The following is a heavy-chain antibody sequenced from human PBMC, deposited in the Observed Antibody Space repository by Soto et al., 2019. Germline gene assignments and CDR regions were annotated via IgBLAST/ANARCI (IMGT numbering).Heavy chain of an antibody. CDR3: AELRYFDGHYFDY. V-gene: IGHV4-39*01. J-gene: IGHJ4*02. CDR2: IYYSGST. D-gene: IGHD3-9*01. CDR1: GGSISSSSYY. Sequence: SETLSLTCTVSGGSISSSSYYWGWIRQPPGKGLEWIGSIYYSGSTYYNPSLKSRVTISVDTSKNQFSLKLSSVTAADTAVYYCAELRYFDGHYFDYWGQGTLVTVPS.